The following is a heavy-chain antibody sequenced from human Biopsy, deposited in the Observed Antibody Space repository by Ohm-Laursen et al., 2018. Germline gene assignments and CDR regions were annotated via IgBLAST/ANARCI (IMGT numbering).Heavy chain of an antibody. CDR2: IRPLNGDT. CDR3: ARGEVTFGELIVSLDS. Sequence: GSSVKVSCKASGYNFISYSINWVRQAPGQGLEWMGWIRPLNGDTKYGQEFQDRVTMTTDTSTSTVYMELTSLRSDDTAVYYCARGEVTFGELIVSLDSWGQGTLVTVSS. V-gene: IGHV1-18*01. J-gene: IGHJ4*02. D-gene: IGHD3-16*02. CDR1: GYNFISYS.